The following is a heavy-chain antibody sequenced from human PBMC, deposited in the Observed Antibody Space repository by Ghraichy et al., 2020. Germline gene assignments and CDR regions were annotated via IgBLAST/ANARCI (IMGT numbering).Heavy chain of an antibody. V-gene: IGHV3-66*01. CDR1: GFDVSGSY. CDR3: AREVGYHRGPWGY. J-gene: IGHJ4*02. Sequence: GGSLRLSCAASGFDVSGSYMSWVRQAPGKGLEWVAVFYHDGTTYYADSVRGRFTISRDNSKSTVSLQLNSLRAEDTALYYYAREVGYHRGPWGYWGEGTLVAVS. D-gene: IGHD1-26*01. CDR2: FYHDGTT.